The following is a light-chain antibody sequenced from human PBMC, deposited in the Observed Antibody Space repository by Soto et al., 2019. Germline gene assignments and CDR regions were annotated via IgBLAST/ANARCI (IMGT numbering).Light chain of an antibody. CDR3: QQYNTYSRT. Sequence: DIHMTQSPSILSAFVGDRVTITCRASQSISSWLAWYQQKPGKAPKLLIYDASTLQSGAPSRFSGSGFGTEFSLTISSLQPDDFATYYCQQYNTYSRTFGQGTKVE. V-gene: IGKV1-5*01. CDR1: QSISSW. CDR2: DAS. J-gene: IGKJ1*01.